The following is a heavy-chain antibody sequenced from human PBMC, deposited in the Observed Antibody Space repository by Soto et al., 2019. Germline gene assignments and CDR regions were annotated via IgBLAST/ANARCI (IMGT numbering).Heavy chain of an antibody. D-gene: IGHD3-22*01. CDR3: ATLYYDSSGYYSDY. Sequence: SSETLPLTCTVSGGSISSYNWSWIRQPPGKRLEWIGYIYYSGSTNYNPSLKSRVTISVDKSKNQFSLKLSSVTAADTAVYYCATLYYDSSGYYSDYWGQGTLVTVSS. V-gene: IGHV4-59*12. J-gene: IGHJ4*02. CDR1: GGSISSYN. CDR2: IYYSGST.